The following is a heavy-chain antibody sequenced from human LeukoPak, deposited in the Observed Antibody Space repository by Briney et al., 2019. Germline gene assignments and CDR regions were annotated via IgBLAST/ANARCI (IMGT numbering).Heavy chain of an antibody. D-gene: IGHD2-2*01. V-gene: IGHV1-69*13. CDR2: IIPIFGTA. Sequence: GASVKVSCKASGGTFSSYAISWVRQAPGQGLEWMGGIIPIFGTANYAQEFQGRVTITADESTSTAYMELSSLRSEDTAVYYCARVKRGTPAAIDYWGQGTLVTVSS. CDR1: GGTFSSYA. J-gene: IGHJ4*02. CDR3: ARVKRGTPAAIDY.